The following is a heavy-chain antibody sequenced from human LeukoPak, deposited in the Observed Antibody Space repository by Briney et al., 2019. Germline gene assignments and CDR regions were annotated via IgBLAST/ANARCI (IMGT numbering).Heavy chain of an antibody. Sequence: PSETLSFTCTVSGGSISSYYWSWIRQPPGKGLEWIGYVYYSGSTNYNPSLQSRVTISVDTSKNQFSLNLSSVTAADTAVYYCARGRSGYPAMFDYWGQGTLVTVFS. CDR3: ARGRSGYPAMFDY. V-gene: IGHV4-59*01. CDR1: GGSISSYY. CDR2: VYYSGST. J-gene: IGHJ4*02. D-gene: IGHD3-22*01.